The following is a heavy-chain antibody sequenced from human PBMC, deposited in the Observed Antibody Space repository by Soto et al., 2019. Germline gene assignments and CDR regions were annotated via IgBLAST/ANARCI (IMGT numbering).Heavy chain of an antibody. V-gene: IGHV3-15*01. Sequence: GGSLRLSCAASGFTFTNAWMSWVRQAPGKGLEWVGRIKSKTDGGTTDYAAPVKGRFTISRDDSENTLYLHMNSLKPEDTAVYYCTTYYDYAWGSYRYFDYWGQGTLVTVSS. D-gene: IGHD3-16*02. J-gene: IGHJ4*02. CDR3: TTYYDYAWGSYRYFDY. CDR1: GFTFTNAW. CDR2: IKSKTDGGTT.